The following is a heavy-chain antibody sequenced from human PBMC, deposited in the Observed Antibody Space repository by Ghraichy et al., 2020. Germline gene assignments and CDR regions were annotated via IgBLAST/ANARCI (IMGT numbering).Heavy chain of an antibody. CDR3: ARRIAAAIEGMDV. CDR1: GGSISSYY. V-gene: IGHV4-59*08. Sequence: SETLSLTCTVSGGSISSYYWSWIRQPPGKGLEWIGYIYYSGSTNYNPSLKSRVTISVDTSKNQFSLKLSSVTAADTAVYYCARRIAAAIEGMDVWGQGTTVTVSS. D-gene: IGHD6-13*01. J-gene: IGHJ6*02. CDR2: IYYSGST.